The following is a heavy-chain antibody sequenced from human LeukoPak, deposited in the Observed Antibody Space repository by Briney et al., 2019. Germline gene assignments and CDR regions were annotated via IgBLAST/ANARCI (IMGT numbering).Heavy chain of an antibody. D-gene: IGHD6-13*01. CDR1: GGSFSGYY. V-gene: IGHV4-34*01. CDR2: INHSGST. Sequence: SETLSLTCAVYGGSFSGYYWSWIRQPPGKGLEWIGEINHSGSTNYNPSLKSRVTISVDTSKNQFSLKLSSVTAADTAVYYCATGGPYSSLAWGVGNAFDIWGQGTWSPSLQ. J-gene: IGHJ3*02. CDR3: ATGGPYSSLAWGVGNAFDI.